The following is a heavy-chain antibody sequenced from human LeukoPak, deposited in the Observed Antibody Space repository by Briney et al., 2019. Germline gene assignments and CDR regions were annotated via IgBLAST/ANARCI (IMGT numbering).Heavy chain of an antibody. CDR2: ISDSGDST. V-gene: IGHV3-23*01. D-gene: IGHD3-9*01. CDR1: GFTFSSYA. J-gene: IGHJ3*02. CDR3: AKGYYEIHDAFDI. Sequence: GGSLRLSCAVSGFTFSSYAMSWVRQAPGRGLEWVSAISDSGDSTYYADSVKGRFTISRDNSKNTLFLQMNSLRAEDTAVYYCAKGYYEIHDAFDIWGQGTMVTVSS.